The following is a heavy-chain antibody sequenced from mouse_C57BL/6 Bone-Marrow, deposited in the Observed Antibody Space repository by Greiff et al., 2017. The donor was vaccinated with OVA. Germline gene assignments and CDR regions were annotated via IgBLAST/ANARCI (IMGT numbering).Heavy chain of an antibody. J-gene: IGHJ2*01. CDR2: IDPSDSYT. CDR3: ARGTTDY. Sequence: VQLQQPGAELVKPGASVKLSCKASGYTFTSYWMQWVKQRPGQGLEWIGEIDPSDSYTNYNQKFKGKATLTVDTSSSTAYMQLSSLTSEDSAVYYCARGTTDYWGQGTTLTVSS. CDR1: GYTFTSYW. V-gene: IGHV1-50*01. D-gene: IGHD1-1*01.